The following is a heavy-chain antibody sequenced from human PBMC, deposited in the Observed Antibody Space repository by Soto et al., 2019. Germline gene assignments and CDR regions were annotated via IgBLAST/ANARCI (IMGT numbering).Heavy chain of an antibody. CDR3: AREGEVAAGPE. CDR2: IIPILGIA. J-gene: IGHJ4*02. CDR1: GGTFSSYT. V-gene: IGHV1-69*08. D-gene: IGHD6-13*01. Sequence: QVQLVQSGAEVKKPGSSVKVSCKASGGTFSSYTISWVRQAPGQGLEWMGRIIPILGIANYAQKFQGRVTITAEKSTSTAYMELSSLRAEDTAVCYCAREGEVAAGPEWGQGTLGNVFS.